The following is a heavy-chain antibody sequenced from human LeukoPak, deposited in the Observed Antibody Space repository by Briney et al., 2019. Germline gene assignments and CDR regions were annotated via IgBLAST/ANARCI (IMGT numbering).Heavy chain of an antibody. J-gene: IGHJ4*02. CDR3: AKDHGRSGWYAGVIYY. D-gene: IGHD6-19*01. Sequence: PGGSLRLSCAASGFTFSSYSMNWVRQAPGKGLEWVSGRNGGSTSYAYSVRGRVTISRDNAKNSLYLQMHSLRAEDTALYYCAKDHGRSGWYAGVIYYWGQGTLVTVSS. V-gene: IGHV3-20*04. CDR1: GFTFSSYS. CDR2: RNGGST.